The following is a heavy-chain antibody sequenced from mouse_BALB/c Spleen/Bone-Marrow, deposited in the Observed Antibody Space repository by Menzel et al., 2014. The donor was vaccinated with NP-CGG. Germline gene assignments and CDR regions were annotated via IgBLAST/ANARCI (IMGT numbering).Heavy chain of an antibody. J-gene: IGHJ1*01. CDR3: AREKIYGNYLWYFDV. CDR1: GYTFTSSW. D-gene: IGHD2-1*01. V-gene: IGHV1S130*01. Sequence: VQRVESGSVLVRPGASVKLSCKASGYTFTSSWMHWAKQRPGQGLEWIGEIHPNSGKTNYNEKFKGKATLTVDTSSSTVYVDLSSLTSEDSAVYYCAREKIYGNYLWYFDVWGAGTTVTVSS. CDR2: IHPNSGKT.